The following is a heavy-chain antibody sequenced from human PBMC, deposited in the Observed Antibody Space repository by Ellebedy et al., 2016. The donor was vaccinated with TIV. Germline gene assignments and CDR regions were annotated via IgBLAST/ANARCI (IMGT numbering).Heavy chain of an antibody. CDR2: IYPGDSDT. CDR3: ARETYYDILTGYSYYYGMDV. V-gene: IGHV5-51*01. D-gene: IGHD3-9*01. J-gene: IGHJ6*02. Sequence: GGSLRLXCKGSGYSFTSYWIGWVRQMPGKGLEWMGIIYPGDSDTRYSPSFQGQVTISADKSISTAYLQWSSLKASDTAMYYCARETYYDILTGYSYYYGMDVWGQGTTVTVSS. CDR1: GYSFTSYW.